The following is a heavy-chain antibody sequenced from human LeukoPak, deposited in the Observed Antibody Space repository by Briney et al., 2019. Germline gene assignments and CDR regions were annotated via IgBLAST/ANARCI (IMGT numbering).Heavy chain of an antibody. V-gene: IGHV3-30*18. J-gene: IGHJ6*02. D-gene: IGHD3-10*01. CDR3: AQGGSEIYYYYHGMDV. CDR2: ISYDGSDK. Sequence: GGSLRLSCAASGSTFNRFAMHWVRQAPGKGLEWVAVISYDGSDKYYADSVEGRFTISRDNSKNTLYLQMNSLRVEDTAVFYCAQGGSEIYYYYHGMDVWGQGTTVTVSS. CDR1: GSTFNRFA.